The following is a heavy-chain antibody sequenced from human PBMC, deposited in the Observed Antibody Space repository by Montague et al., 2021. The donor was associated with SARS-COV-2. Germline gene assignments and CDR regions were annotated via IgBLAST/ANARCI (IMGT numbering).Heavy chain of an antibody. V-gene: IGHV4-31*03. CDR1: GGSISSGGYY. D-gene: IGHD3-10*01. Sequence: TLSLTCTVSGGSISSGGYYWSWIRQHPGKGLEWIGYIYYSGSTYYNPSLKSRVTISVDTSKNQFSLKLSSVTAADTAVYYCARARRGNGSGSYFDILVNWFDPWGQGTLVTVPS. J-gene: IGHJ5*02. CDR2: IYYSGST. CDR3: ARARRGNGSGSYFDILVNWFDP.